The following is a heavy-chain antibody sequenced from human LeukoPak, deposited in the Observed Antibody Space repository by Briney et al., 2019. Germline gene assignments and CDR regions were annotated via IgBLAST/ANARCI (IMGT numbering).Heavy chain of an antibody. CDR2: INPSGGTT. CDR3: ARAGITGTTVYYYYMDV. V-gene: IGHV1-46*01. D-gene: IGHD1-7*01. J-gene: IGHJ6*03. CDR1: GYTFTSYH. Sequence: GASVKVSCKASGYTFTSYHMHWVRQAPGQGLEWMGIINPSGGTTNYAQKFRGRVTMTRDMSTSTAYMELSRLRSDDTAVYYCARAGITGTTVYYYYMDVWGKGTTVTVSS.